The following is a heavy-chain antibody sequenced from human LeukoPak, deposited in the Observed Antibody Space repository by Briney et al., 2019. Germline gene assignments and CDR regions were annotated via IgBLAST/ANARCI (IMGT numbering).Heavy chain of an antibody. Sequence: NPGGSLRLSCATSGFTFSSYSMNWVRQAPGKGLEWVSSISSSSSYIYYADSVKGRFTISRDNAKNSLYLRMNSLRAEDTAVYYCARYDDYYYMDVWGKGTTVTVSS. D-gene: IGHD3-16*01. CDR1: GFTFSSYS. V-gene: IGHV3-21*01. J-gene: IGHJ6*03. CDR2: ISSSSSYI. CDR3: ARYDDYYYMDV.